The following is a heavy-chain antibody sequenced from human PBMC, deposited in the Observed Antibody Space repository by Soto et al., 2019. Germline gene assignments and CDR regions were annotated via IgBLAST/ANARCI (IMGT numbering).Heavy chain of an antibody. CDR3: AKVVARGPSSDDFWSGYPPFDYYMDV. Sequence: GGSLRLSCAASGFTFSSYGMHWVRQAPGKGLEWVAVISYDGSNKYYADSVKGRFTISRDNSKNTLYLQMNSLRAEDTAVYYCAKVVARGPSSDDFWSGYPPFDYYMDVWGKGTTVTVSS. D-gene: IGHD3-3*01. CDR2: ISYDGSNK. J-gene: IGHJ6*03. CDR1: GFTFSSYG. V-gene: IGHV3-30*18.